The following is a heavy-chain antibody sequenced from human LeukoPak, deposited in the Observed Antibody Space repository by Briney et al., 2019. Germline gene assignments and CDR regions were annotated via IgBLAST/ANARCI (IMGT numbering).Heavy chain of an antibody. CDR1: GFTFSSYA. Sequence: GGSLRLSCAASGFTFSSYAMSGVRQAPGKGLEWVSTMSGSGGSTYYADSVKGRFTISRDNSKNMLYLQMNSLRAEDTAVYYCAKTRLWGSGENWFDPWGQGTLVTVSS. D-gene: IGHD5-18*01. CDR2: MSGSGGST. CDR3: AKTRLWGSGENWFDP. J-gene: IGHJ5*02. V-gene: IGHV3-23*01.